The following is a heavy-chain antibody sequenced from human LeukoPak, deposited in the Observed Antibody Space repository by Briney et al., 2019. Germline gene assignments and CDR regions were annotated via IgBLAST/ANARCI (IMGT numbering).Heavy chain of an antibody. D-gene: IGHD6-6*01. Sequence: PSETLSLTCAVYGGSFSGYYWSWIRQPPGKGLEWIGEINHSGSTNYNPSLKSRVTISVDTSKNQFSLKLSSVTAADKAVYYCSIAARGVDYWGQGTLVTVSS. CDR3: SIAARGVDY. V-gene: IGHV4-34*01. CDR2: INHSGST. J-gene: IGHJ4*02. CDR1: GGSFSGYY.